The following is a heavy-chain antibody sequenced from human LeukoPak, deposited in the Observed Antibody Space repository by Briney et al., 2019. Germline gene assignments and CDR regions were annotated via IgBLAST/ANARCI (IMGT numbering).Heavy chain of an antibody. CDR1: GGSFSGYY. CDR2: ISSGGNT. CDR3: ARDARVQKWFGEVIMTTTYYFDD. J-gene: IGHJ4*02. D-gene: IGHD3-10*01. V-gene: IGHV4-34*01. Sequence: SETLSLTCAVSGGSFSGYYWTWIRQSPGKGLEWIGEISSGGNTNENPSLKSRVTIAVDTSKSQFSLNLRSVTAADTALYYCARDARVQKWFGEVIMTTTYYFDDWGQGTLVTVSS.